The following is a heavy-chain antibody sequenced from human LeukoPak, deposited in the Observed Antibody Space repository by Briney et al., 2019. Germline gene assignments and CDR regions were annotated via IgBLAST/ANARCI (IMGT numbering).Heavy chain of an antibody. D-gene: IGHD3-22*01. CDR1: GFTFSSYA. CDR3: AKDYYDSSGPQGGAFDI. V-gene: IGHV3-23*01. Sequence: PGGSLRLSCAASGFTFSSYAMSWVRQAPGKGLEWVSAISGSGGSTYYADSVKGRFTISRDNSKNTLYLQMNSLRAEDTAVYYCAKDYYDSSGPQGGAFDIWGQGTMVTVSS. J-gene: IGHJ3*02. CDR2: ISGSGGST.